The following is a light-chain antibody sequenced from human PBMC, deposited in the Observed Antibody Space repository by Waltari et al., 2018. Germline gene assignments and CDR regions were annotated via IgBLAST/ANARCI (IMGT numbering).Light chain of an antibody. CDR1: QSVSTN. J-gene: IGKJ1*01. CDR3: HQYNDWPPT. CDR2: GAA. Sequence: EVVMTQSPATLSASPGERATLSCRASQSVSTNLAWSQQKPGQAPRLLIYGAAVRATDIPARFSGSGSGTEFTLTISSLQSEDFAVYYCHQYNDWPPTFGQGTTVEIK. V-gene: IGKV3-15*01.